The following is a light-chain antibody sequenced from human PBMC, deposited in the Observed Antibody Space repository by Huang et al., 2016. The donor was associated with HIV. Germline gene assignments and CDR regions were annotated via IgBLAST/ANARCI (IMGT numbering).Light chain of an antibody. Sequence: EIVMTQSPATLSVSPGESATLSCRASQSVASTLAWYQQRPGQAPRLLIYGAFTRATGIPARFSGSGSGTEFTLTISGLQSEDFAVYYCQQYNKWPPWTFGQGTKVEIK. J-gene: IGKJ1*01. V-gene: IGKV3-15*01. CDR2: GAF. CDR1: QSVAST. CDR3: QQYNKWPPWT.